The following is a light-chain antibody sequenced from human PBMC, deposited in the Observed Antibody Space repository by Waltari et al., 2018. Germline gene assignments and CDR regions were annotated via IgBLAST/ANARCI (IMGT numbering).Light chain of an antibody. J-gene: IGKJ1*01. CDR1: QSVGGT. CDR3: QHYGLLPGT. V-gene: IGKV3-20*01. CDR2: GAS. Sequence: IVLTKSPGTLSLSPGERATLSCRASQSVGGTLAWYQQKPGQAPRLLMYGASIRAPGTPDRFSGTGSGTAFSLTISRLEPEDFAVYYCQHYGLLPGTFGHGTKVEIK.